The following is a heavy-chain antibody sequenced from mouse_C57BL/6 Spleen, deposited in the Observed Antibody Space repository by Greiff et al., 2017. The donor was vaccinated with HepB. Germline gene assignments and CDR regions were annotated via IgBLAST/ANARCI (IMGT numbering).Heavy chain of an antibody. V-gene: IGHV1-69*01. CDR3: ARGGLDYDYDWFAY. Sequence: VQLQQSGAELVMPGASVKLSCKASGYTFTSYWMHWVKQRPGQGLEWIGEIDPSDSYTNYNQKFKGKSTLTVDKSSSTAYMQLSSLTSEDSAVYYCARGGLDYDYDWFAYWGQGTLVTVSA. CDR2: IDPSDSYT. CDR1: GYTFTSYW. J-gene: IGHJ3*01. D-gene: IGHD2-4*01.